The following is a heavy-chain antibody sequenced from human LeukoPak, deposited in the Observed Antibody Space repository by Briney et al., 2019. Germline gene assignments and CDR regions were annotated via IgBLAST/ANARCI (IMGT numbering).Heavy chain of an antibody. CDR2: IYYSGST. CDR3: ARGDFCSSSNCYLRPMDV. V-gene: IGHV4-59*01. Sequence: PSETLSLTCTVSGGSISDYYWNWIRQPPGKGLEWIGYIYYSGSTTYNPPLKSRVTTSVDTAKNQFSLKLRSVTAADTAVYYCARGDFCSSSNCYLRPMDVWGKGTTVTVSS. J-gene: IGHJ6*03. CDR1: GGSISDYY. D-gene: IGHD2-2*01.